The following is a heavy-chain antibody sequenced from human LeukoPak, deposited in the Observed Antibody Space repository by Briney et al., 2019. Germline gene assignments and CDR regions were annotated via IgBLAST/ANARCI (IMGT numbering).Heavy chain of an antibody. J-gene: IGHJ6*02. CDR2: INPSGGST. V-gene: IGHV1-46*03. Sequence: ASVKVSCKASGYTFTSYYMHWVRQAPGQGLEWMGIINPSGGSTSYAQKFQGRVTMTRDTSTSTVYMELSSLRSEDTAVYYCARYCSGGSCTRGGVGMDVWGQGTTVTVSS. D-gene: IGHD2-15*01. CDR3: ARYCSGGSCTRGGVGMDV. CDR1: GYTFTSYY.